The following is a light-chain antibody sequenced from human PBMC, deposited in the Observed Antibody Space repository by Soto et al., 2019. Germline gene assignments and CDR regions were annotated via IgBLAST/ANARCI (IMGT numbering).Light chain of an antibody. CDR2: DAS. V-gene: IGKV3-11*01. CDR1: QSVSSY. J-gene: IGKJ5*01. Sequence: EIVLPPSPVTLALSPCYTHNPSCXASQSVSSYLAWYRQKPGQAPRLLIYDASNRATGIPARFSGGGSGTDFTLTIDNLEPEDFAIYYCQQRSNWPPITFGQGTRLEIK. CDR3: QQRSNWPPIT.